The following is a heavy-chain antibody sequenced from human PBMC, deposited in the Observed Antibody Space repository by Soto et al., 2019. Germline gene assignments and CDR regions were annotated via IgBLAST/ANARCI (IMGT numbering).Heavy chain of an antibody. D-gene: IGHD3-9*01. J-gene: IGHJ6*02. V-gene: IGHV3-49*04. Sequence: GGSLRLSCAASGFTFRSFTMNWVRQAPGKGLEWVGFIRSKAYGGTTEYAASVKGRFTISRDDSKSIAYLQMNRLKTEDTAVYYCTRDLGLRYFDWLLSNFYYYYGMDVWGQGTTVTVSS. CDR3: TRDLGLRYFDWLLSNFYYYYGMDV. CDR2: IRSKAYGGTT. CDR1: GFTFRSFT.